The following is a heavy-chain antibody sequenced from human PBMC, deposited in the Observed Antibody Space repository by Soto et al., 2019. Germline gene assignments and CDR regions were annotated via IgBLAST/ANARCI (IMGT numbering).Heavy chain of an antibody. CDR1: GFTFDDYA. CDR3: AKVDRYCTNGVCPGAFDY. CDR2: ISWNSGSI. J-gene: IGHJ4*02. Sequence: GGSLRLSCAASGFTFDDYAMHWVRQAPGKGLEWVSGISWNSGSIGYADSVKGRFTISRDNAKNSLYLQMNSLRAEDTALYYCAKVDRYCTNGVCPGAFDYWGQGTLVTVSS. D-gene: IGHD2-8*01. V-gene: IGHV3-9*01.